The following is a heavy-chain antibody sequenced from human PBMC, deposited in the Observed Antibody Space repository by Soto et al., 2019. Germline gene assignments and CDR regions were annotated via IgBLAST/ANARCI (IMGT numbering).Heavy chain of an antibody. CDR2: IYYSGST. Sequence: PSETLSLTCTVSGGSISSSSYYWGWIRQPPGKGLEWIGSIYYSGSTYYNPSLKSRVTISVDTSKNQFSLKLSSVTAADTAVYYCARHAKRGQQLIYWGQGTLVTVSS. V-gene: IGHV4-39*01. CDR3: ARHAKRGQQLIY. CDR1: GGSISSSSYY. J-gene: IGHJ4*02. D-gene: IGHD6-13*01.